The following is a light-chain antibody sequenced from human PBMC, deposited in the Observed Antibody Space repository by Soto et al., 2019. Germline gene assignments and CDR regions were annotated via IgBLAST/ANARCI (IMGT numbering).Light chain of an antibody. CDR1: RSISTW. V-gene: IGKV1-5*01. J-gene: IGKJ1*01. CDR2: DAS. CDR3: QQYDSDWT. Sequence: DIQMTQSPSTLSASIGDRVTITCRASRSISTWLAWYQQKPGKAPNLLIYDASSLESGVSSRFTGSGSGTEFTLTCSILQPDDSASYLCQQYDSDWTFGQATKVEIK.